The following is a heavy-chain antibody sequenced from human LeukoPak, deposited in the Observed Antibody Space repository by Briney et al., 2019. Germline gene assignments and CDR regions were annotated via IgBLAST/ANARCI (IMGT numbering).Heavy chain of an antibody. V-gene: IGHV4-59*08. J-gene: IGHJ4*02. Sequence: PSETLSLTCTVSGGSISSYYWSWIRQPPGKGLEWIGYIYYSRSTNYNPSLKSRVTISVDTSKNQFSLKLSSVTAADTAVYYCARHNYTYDFWSGYSGGLWYFDYWGQGTLVTVSS. D-gene: IGHD3-3*01. CDR3: ARHNYTYDFWSGYSGGLWYFDY. CDR1: GGSISSYY. CDR2: IYYSRST.